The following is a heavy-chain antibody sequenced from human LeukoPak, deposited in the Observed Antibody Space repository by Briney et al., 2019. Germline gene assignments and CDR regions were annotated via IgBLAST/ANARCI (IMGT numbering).Heavy chain of an antibody. J-gene: IGHJ1*01. V-gene: IGHV3-7*01. Sequence: GSLRLSCAGSGFPFSSDYMSWARQALGKGLEGVANIKQDGSEKYYVDSVKGRFTISRDNAKNSLYLQMNSLRAEDAGVYYWLRGSSLDIGAQCFQHRGQGTLVTVSS. CDR1: GFPFSSDY. D-gene: IGHD3/OR15-3a*01. CDR3: LRGSSLDIGAQCFQH. CDR2: IKQDGSEK.